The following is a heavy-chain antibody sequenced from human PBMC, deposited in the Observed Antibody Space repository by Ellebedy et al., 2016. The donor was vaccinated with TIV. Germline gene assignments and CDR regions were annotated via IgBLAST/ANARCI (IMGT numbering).Heavy chain of an antibody. D-gene: IGHD3-3*01. CDR2: ISGSGSTI. J-gene: IGHJ2*01. CDR3: ARRVRTSWYFDL. V-gene: IGHV3-48*03. Sequence: PGGSLRLSCAASGFTFSNYEMNWVRQAPGKGLEWVSYISGSGSTIYYADSVKGRLTISRDNAENSLYLQMDSLRAEDTAVYYCARRVRTSWYFDLWGRGTLVTVSS. CDR1: GFTFSNYE.